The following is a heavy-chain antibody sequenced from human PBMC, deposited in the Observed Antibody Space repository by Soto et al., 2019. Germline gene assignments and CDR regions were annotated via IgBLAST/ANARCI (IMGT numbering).Heavy chain of an antibody. CDR1: GYTFTRYT. D-gene: IGHD2-15*01. V-gene: IGHV1-3*01. J-gene: IGHJ5*02. CDR2: INPDNGNT. Sequence: QVKLVQSGAEVKKPGASVKISCKASGYTFTRYTMNWVRQAPGQRLEWMGWINPDNGNTKSSQKFQDRVIITRDTSASTAYMDLSSLRSEDTAVYYCARGIATGPVDPWGQGTLVTVSS. CDR3: ARGIATGPVDP.